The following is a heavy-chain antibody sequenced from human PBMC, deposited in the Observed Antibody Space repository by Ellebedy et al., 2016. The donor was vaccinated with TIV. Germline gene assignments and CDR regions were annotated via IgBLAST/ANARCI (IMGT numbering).Heavy chain of an antibody. CDR1: GASIISTRW. CDR2: IYHSGTT. D-gene: IGHD3-16*01. V-gene: IGHV4-4*02. J-gene: IGHJ4*02. CDR3: ARGGGATLDY. Sequence: MPSETLSLTCAVSGASIISTRWWSWVRQPPGKGLEWIGEIYHSGTTNYNPSLKTRVTISVDKSNNQYSLKLNSVTAAGTAVYYCARGGGATLDYWGQGNLVTVSS.